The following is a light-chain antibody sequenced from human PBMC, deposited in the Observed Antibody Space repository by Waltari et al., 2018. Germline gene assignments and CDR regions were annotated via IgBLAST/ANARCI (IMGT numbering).Light chain of an antibody. V-gene: IGLV1-40*01. CDR1: TSHIGAGHD. CDR2: GNN. Sequence: QSVLTQPPSVSGTPGQGVTISCSGSTSHIGAGHDVHWSQHLPGTAPKLLIYGNNNRPSGVPDRFSGSKSGTSASLAITGLQADDEADYFCQSFDNMLSGGVVFGGGTKLAVL. CDR3: QSFDNMLSGGVV. J-gene: IGLJ2*01.